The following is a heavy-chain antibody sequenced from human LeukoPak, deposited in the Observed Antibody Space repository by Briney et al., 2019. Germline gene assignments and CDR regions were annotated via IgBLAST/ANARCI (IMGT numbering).Heavy chain of an antibody. V-gene: IGHV3-23*01. CDR2: ISGSGTST. J-gene: IGHJ4*02. CDR3: AKRGDRSGWSYYFDY. CDR1: GFTFTNCA. D-gene: IGHD6-19*01. Sequence: RAGGSLRLSCAASGFTFTNCAMSWVRQAPGKGLEWVSAISGSGTSTYYADSVKGRFTISRDNSENTLYLQMSSLTDEDTAVYFCAKRGDRSGWSYYFDYWGQGTLVTVSS.